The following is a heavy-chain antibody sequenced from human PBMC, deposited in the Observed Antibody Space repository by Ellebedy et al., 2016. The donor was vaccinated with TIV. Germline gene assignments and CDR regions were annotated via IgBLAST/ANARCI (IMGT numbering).Heavy chain of an antibody. Sequence: ASVKVSCXVSGYTLTELSMHWVRQAPGKGLEWMGGFDPEDGETIYAQKFQGRVTMTEDTSTDTAYMELSSLRSEDTAVYYCATESLYSSGLNTFDYWGQGTLVTVSS. J-gene: IGHJ4*02. CDR2: FDPEDGET. V-gene: IGHV1-24*01. CDR3: ATESLYSSGLNTFDY. CDR1: GYTLTELS. D-gene: IGHD6-19*01.